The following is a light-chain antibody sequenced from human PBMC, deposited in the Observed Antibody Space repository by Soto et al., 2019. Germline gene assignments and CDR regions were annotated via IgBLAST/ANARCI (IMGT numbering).Light chain of an antibody. V-gene: IGKV3-15*01. CDR2: DTS. Sequence: EIVLTQSPATLSLSPGERATLSCRASQTIRGLLAWYQHRPGQAPRLLIYDTSNRATGIPARFSGSGSGTEFSLTISSLQSEDFAVYYCQQYHNWPAFGQGTKVEIK. CDR3: QQYHNWPA. CDR1: QTIRGL. J-gene: IGKJ1*01.